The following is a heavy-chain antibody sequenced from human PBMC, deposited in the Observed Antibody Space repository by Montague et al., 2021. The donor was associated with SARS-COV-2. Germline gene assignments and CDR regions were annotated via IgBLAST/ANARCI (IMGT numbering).Heavy chain of an antibody. V-gene: IGHV4-39*01. J-gene: IGHJ6*03. D-gene: IGHD3/OR15-3a*01. Sequence: SETLSLTCTVSGGSISSSSYYWGWIRQPPGKGLEWIGCIYYSGSTNYNPSLKSRVTISVDTSKNQFSLKLSSVTATDTAVYYCARGDFELVTIPYSYDYRDPWGKGTTVTVSS. CDR3: ARGDFELVTIPYSYDYRDP. CDR1: GGSISSSSYY. CDR2: IYYSGST.